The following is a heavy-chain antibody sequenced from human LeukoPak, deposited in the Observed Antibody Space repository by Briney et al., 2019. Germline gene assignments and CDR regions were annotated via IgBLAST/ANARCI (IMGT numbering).Heavy chain of an antibody. J-gene: IGHJ4*02. CDR1: GGSISTYY. CDR2: IQYSGNT. V-gene: IGHV4-59*01. D-gene: IGHD1-20*01. CDR3: ARETNNWALDY. Sequence: SETLSLPCTVFGGSISTYYWSWIRQSPGKGLEWIGFIQYSGNTKSNPSLKGRVTISLDMSKNQFSLRLTSVTAADTAVYYCARETNNWALDYWGQGTLVTVSS.